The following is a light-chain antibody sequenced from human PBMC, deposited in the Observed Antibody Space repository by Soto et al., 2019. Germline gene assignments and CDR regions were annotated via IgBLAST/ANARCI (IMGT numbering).Light chain of an antibody. CDR2: NNN. Sequence: QAVVTQPPSASGTPGQRVTISCSGSRSNIGSNTVNWYQQIQGTAPKLLIYNNNQWPSGVPDRFSGSKSRTSASLAISGLQSEDEADYYCAAWDDSLNVVFGGGTKVTVL. CDR3: AAWDDSLNVV. CDR1: RSNIGSNT. V-gene: IGLV1-44*01. J-gene: IGLJ2*01.